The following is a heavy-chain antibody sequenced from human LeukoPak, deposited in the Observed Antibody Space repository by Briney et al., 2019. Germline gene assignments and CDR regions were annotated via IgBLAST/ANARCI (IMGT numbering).Heavy chain of an antibody. V-gene: IGHV3-74*01. J-gene: IGHJ4*02. CDR1: GFRFSNSW. D-gene: IGHD3-10*01. CDR2: MKTDGTRI. CDR3: ARGADHGGSYYPD. Sequence: GGSLRLSCAASGFRFSNSWMYWVRQGPGKGPVWVSRMKTDGTRIEYADSVKGRFTISRDNAKNTLFLQMSSLRVEDTAVYYCARGADHGGSYYPDWGQGPRVTVSS.